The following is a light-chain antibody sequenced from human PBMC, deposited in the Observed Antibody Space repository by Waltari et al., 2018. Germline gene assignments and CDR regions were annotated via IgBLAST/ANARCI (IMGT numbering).Light chain of an antibody. Sequence: DIQMTQSPSRLSASIGDRVTFTCRASQSLSSWLAWYQQKPGKAPKLLISKASTLESGVPSRFSGSGSGTEFTLTISSLQPDDFATYYCQQYTSFSLTFGGGTTVEIK. CDR3: QQYTSFSLT. CDR1: QSLSSW. V-gene: IGKV1-5*03. J-gene: IGKJ4*01. CDR2: KAS.